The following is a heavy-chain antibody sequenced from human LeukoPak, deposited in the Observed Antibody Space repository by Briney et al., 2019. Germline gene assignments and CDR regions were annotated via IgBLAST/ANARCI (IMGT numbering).Heavy chain of an antibody. D-gene: IGHD6-19*01. CDR2: IYSGGST. J-gene: IGHJ6*02. CDR3: AKGSSGWSYYYYGMDV. V-gene: IGHV3-53*01. CDR1: GFTVSSNY. Sequence: GGSLRLSCAASGFTVSSNYMSWVRQAPGKGLEWVSVIYSGGSTYYADSVKGRFTISRDNSKNTLYLQMNSLRAEDTAVYYCAKGSSGWSYYYYGMDVWGQGTTVTVSS.